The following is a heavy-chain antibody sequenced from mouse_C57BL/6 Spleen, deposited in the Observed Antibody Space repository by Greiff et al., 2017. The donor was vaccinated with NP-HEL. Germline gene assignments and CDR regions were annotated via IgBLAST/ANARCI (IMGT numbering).Heavy chain of an antibody. D-gene: IGHD1-1*02. V-gene: IGHV1-15*01. CDR3: TRRGGYFDY. CDR1: GYTFTDYE. CDR2: IDPETGGT. J-gene: IGHJ2*01. Sequence: VKLQESGAELVRPGASVTLSCKASGYTFTDYEMHWVKQTPVHGLEWIGAIDPETGGTAYNQKFKGKAILTADKSSSTAYMELRSLTSEDSAVYYCTRRGGYFDYWGQGTTLTVSS.